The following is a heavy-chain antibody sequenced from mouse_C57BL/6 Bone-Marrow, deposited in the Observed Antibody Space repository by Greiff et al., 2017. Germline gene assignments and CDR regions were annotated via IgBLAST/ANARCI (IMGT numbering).Heavy chain of an antibody. V-gene: IGHV1-64*01. Sequence: VQLQQPGAELVKPGASVKLSCKASGYTFTSYWMHWVKQRPGQGLEWIGMIHPNSGSTNYNEKFKSKATLTVDKSSSTAYMQLISLTSEDSAVYYCATYYSNYLAWFAYWGQGTLVTVSA. CDR2: IHPNSGST. J-gene: IGHJ3*01. CDR1: GYTFTSYW. D-gene: IGHD2-5*01. CDR3: ATYYSNYLAWFAY.